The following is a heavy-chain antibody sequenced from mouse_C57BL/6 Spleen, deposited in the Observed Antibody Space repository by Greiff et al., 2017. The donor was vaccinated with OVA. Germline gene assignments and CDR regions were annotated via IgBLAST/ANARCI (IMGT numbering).Heavy chain of an antibody. J-gene: IGHJ3*01. CDR1: GFTFSDYG. CDR3: ARGYYESY. CDR2: ISSGSSTI. Sequence: EVNVVESGGGLVKPGGSLKLSCAASGFTFSDYGMHWVRQAPEKGLEWVAYISSGSSTIYYADTVKGRFTISRDNAKNTLFLHMARLRSEDTAMYYCARGYYESYWGQGTLVTVAA. V-gene: IGHV5-17*01. D-gene: IGHD2-4*01.